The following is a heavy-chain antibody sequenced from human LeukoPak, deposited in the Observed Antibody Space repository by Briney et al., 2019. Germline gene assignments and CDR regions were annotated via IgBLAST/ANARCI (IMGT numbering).Heavy chain of an antibody. Sequence: GGSLRLSCAASGFTFSSYSLNWVRQAPGKGLEWVSSITSSSSYIYYADSVKGRFTISRDNAKNSLYLQMNSLRAEDTAVYYCAREMLAAVAAQSWGQGTLVTVSS. V-gene: IGHV3-21*01. J-gene: IGHJ5*02. CDR2: ITSSSSYI. CDR3: AREMLAAVAAQS. D-gene: IGHD6-19*01. CDR1: GFTFSSYS.